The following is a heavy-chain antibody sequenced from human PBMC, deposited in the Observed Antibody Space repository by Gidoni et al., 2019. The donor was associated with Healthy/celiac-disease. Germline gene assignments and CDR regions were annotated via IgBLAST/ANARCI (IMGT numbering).Heavy chain of an antibody. Sequence: QVTLKESGPVLVKPTETLTLTCTVSGFSPSNARMGVSWIRQPPGKALEWLAHIFSNDEKSYSTSLKSRLTISKDTSKSQVVLTMTNMDPVDTATYYCARFVAGDYYYYYGMDVWGQGTTVTVSS. V-gene: IGHV2-26*01. J-gene: IGHJ6*02. CDR1: GFSPSNARMG. D-gene: IGHD6-19*01. CDR2: IFSNDEK. CDR3: ARFVAGDYYYYYGMDV.